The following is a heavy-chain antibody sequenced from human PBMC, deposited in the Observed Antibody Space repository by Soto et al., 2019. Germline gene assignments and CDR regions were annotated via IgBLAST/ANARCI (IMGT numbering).Heavy chain of an antibody. Sequence: ASVKVSCKASGYAFTSYYMHWVRQAPGQGLEWMGIINPSGGSTSYAQKFQGRVTMTRDTSTSTVYMELSSLRSEDTAVYYCARDITMVRGVIWAFDIWGQGTMVTV. J-gene: IGHJ3*02. CDR3: ARDITMVRGVIWAFDI. V-gene: IGHV1-46*03. D-gene: IGHD3-10*01. CDR1: GYAFTSYY. CDR2: INPSGGST.